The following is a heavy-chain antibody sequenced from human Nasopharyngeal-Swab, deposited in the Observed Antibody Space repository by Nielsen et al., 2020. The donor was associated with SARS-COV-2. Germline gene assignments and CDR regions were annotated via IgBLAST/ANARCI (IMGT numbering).Heavy chain of an antibody. J-gene: IGHJ5*02. CDR1: GFIFSSYA. CDR2: ISGSGGST. V-gene: IGHV3-23*01. Sequence: GESLKISCAASGFIFSSYAMSWVRQAPGKGLEWVSAISGSGGSTYYADSVKGRFTISRDNSKNTLYLQMNSLRAEDTAVYYCAREPYGSGTTVDWFDPWGQGTLVTVSS. CDR3: AREPYGSGTTVDWFDP. D-gene: IGHD3-10*01.